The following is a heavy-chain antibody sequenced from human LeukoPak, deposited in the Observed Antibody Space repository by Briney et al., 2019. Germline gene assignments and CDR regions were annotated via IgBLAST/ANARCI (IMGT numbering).Heavy chain of an antibody. J-gene: IGHJ5*02. CDR1: GYTFTSYD. V-gene: IGHV1-8*01. CDR3: ARGYYDSSGYYQNWFDP. CDR2: MNPNSGST. D-gene: IGHD3-22*01. Sequence: ASVKVSCKASGYTFTSYDINWVRQATGQGLEWMGWMNPNSGSTGYAQKFQGRVTMTRNTSISTAYMELSSLRSEDTAVYYCARGYYDSSGYYQNWFDPWGQGTLVIVSS.